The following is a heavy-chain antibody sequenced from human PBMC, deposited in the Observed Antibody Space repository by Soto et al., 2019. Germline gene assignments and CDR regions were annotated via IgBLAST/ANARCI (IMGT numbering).Heavy chain of an antibody. CDR2: ISYDGNNK. Sequence: QVQLVESGGGVVQPGRSLRLSCAASGFILSTYAMYWVRQAPGKGLEWVAVISYDGNNKYYADSVKGRFTISRDNSKNTLYLQMTSLSAEDTAVYYCARAGCDGGSCYTLVGLRYGMDVWGQGTTVTVSS. D-gene: IGHD2-15*01. CDR3: ARAGCDGGSCYTLVGLRYGMDV. V-gene: IGHV3-30-3*01. J-gene: IGHJ6*02. CDR1: GFILSTYA.